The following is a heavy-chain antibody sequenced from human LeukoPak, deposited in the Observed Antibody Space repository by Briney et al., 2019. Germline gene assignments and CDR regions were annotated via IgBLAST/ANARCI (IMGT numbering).Heavy chain of an antibody. D-gene: IGHD2-15*01. J-gene: IGHJ1*01. CDR3: ARELWQYCSGGSCYVYPF. Sequence: ASVKVSCKASGYTFTSYYMHWVRQAPGQGLEWMGIINPSGGSTSYAQKFQGRVTMTRDTSTSTVYMELRSLRSDDTAVYYCARELWQYCSGGSCYVYPFWGQGTLVTVSS. CDR1: GYTFTSYY. CDR2: INPSGGST. V-gene: IGHV1-46*01.